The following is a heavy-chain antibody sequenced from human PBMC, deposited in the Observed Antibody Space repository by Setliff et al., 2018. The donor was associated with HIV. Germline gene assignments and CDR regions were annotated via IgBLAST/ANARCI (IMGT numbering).Heavy chain of an antibody. CDR1: GFSVSSNY. CDR2: ISSSGTYI. V-gene: IGHV3-21*01. J-gene: IGHJ4*02. Sequence: GGSLRLSCAASGFSVSSNYMSWVRQAPGKGLEWVSSISSSGTYIYYADSMKGRFTISRDKAGNSLYLQLNNVRAEDTAVYYCATDPRRLSYWGQGTLVTVSS. D-gene: IGHD2-21*01. CDR3: ATDPRRLSY.